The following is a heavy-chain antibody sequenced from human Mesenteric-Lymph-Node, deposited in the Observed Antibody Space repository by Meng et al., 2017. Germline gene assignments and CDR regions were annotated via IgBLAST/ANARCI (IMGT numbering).Heavy chain of an antibody. V-gene: IGHV3-48*03. J-gene: IGHJ4*02. CDR3: ARDRYYDSSGYMGY. CDR2: ISSSGSTI. D-gene: IGHD3-22*01. CDR1: GFSFGNYA. Sequence: EVLLSESGGGLVQPGVSRRLSCEASGFSFGNYAMNWVRQAPGKGLEWVSYISSSGSTIYYADSVKGRFTISRDNAKNSLYLQMNSLRAEDTAVYYCARDRYYDSSGYMGYWGQGTLVTVSS.